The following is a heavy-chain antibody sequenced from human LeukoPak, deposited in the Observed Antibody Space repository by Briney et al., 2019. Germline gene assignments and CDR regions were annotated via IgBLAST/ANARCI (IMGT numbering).Heavy chain of an antibody. CDR3: ARGSRLTIFGVVTIPYYYYYMDV. V-gene: IGHV3-74*01. CDR2: INSDGSST. CDR1: GFTFSSYW. D-gene: IGHD3-3*01. J-gene: IGHJ6*03. Sequence: GGSLRLSCAASGFTFSSYWMHWVRQAPGKELVWVSRINSDGSSTSYADSVKGRFTISRDNAKNTLYLQMNSLRAEDTAVYYCARGSRLTIFGVVTIPYYYYYMDVWGKGTTVTVSS.